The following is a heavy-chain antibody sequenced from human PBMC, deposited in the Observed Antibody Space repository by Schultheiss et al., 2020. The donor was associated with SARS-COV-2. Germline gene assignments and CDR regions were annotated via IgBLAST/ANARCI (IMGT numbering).Heavy chain of an antibody. CDR2: IDWDDDK. Sequence: SGPTLVKPTQTLTLTCTFSGFSLSTSGVGVGWIRQPPGKALEWLALIDWDDDKYYSTSLKTRLSVSKDTSKNQVVLTMTNMDPVDTATYYCAHIRLTPYFDYWGQGTLVTAS. CDR3: AHIRLTPYFDY. J-gene: IGHJ4*02. D-gene: IGHD2-15*01. CDR1: GFSLSTSGVG. V-gene: IGHV2-70*12.